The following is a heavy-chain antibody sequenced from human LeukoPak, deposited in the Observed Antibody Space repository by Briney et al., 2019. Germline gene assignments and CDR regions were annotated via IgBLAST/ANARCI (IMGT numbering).Heavy chain of an antibody. V-gene: IGHV1-2*02. Sequence: ASVKVSCKASGYTFTAYYLYWVRQAPGQGLEWMGWINPESGVTNYAQTFQGRVTITRDTSITTGYMDLSSLTSDDTAIYYCAMHRAGRGFYGYWGQGTLVTVSS. CDR1: GYTFTAYY. CDR2: INPESGVT. J-gene: IGHJ4*02. D-gene: IGHD4-17*01. CDR3: AMHRAGRGFYGY.